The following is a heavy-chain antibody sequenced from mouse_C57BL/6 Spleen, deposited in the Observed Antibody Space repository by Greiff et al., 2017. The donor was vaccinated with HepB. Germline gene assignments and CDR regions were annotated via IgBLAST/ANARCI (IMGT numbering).Heavy chain of an antibody. CDR2: IWSGGST. V-gene: IGHV2-2*01. CDR1: GFSLTSYG. Sequence: VQLQQSGPGLVQPSQSLSITCTVSGFSLTSYGVHWVRQSPGKGLEWLGVIWSGGSTDYNAAFISRLSISKDNSKSQVFFTMNSLQADDTAIYYCATSYYSNYEGFAYWGQGTLVTVSA. D-gene: IGHD2-5*01. CDR3: ATSYYSNYEGFAY. J-gene: IGHJ3*01.